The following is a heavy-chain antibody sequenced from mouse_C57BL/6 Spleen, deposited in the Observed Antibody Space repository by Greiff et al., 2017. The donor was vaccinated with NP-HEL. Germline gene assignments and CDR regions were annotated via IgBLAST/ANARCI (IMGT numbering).Heavy chain of an antibody. Sequence: QVQLQQSGPELVKPGASVKISCKASGYAFSSSWMNWVKQRPGKGLEWIGRIYPGDGDTNYNGKFKGKATLTADKSSSTAYMQLSSLTSEDSAVYFCAREGYYYGSRGFAYWGQGTLVTVSA. CDR2: IYPGDGDT. J-gene: IGHJ3*01. CDR1: GYAFSSSW. D-gene: IGHD1-1*01. CDR3: AREGYYYGSRGFAY. V-gene: IGHV1-82*01.